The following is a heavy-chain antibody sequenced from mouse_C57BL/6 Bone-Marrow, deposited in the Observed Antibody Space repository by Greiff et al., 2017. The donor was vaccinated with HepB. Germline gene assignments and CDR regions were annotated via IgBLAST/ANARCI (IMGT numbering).Heavy chain of an antibody. CDR2: IFPGSGST. CDR3: AGYYSNYGFDY. Sequence: VQLLQSGPELVKPGASVKISCKASGYTFTDYYINWVKQRPGQGLEWIGWIFPGSGSTYYNEKFKGKATLTVDKSSSTAYMWLSSLTSEDSAVYFCAGYYSNYGFDYWGQGTTLTVSS. D-gene: IGHD2-5*01. V-gene: IGHV1-75*01. J-gene: IGHJ2*01. CDR1: GYTFTDYY.